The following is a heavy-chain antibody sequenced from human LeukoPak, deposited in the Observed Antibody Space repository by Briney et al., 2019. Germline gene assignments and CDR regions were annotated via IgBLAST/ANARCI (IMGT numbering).Heavy chain of an antibody. J-gene: IGHJ5*02. CDR3: ARDRGHYDFWSGNNWFDP. CDR2: IYYSGST. CDR1: GGSISSGSYY. D-gene: IGHD3-3*01. V-gene: IGHV4-61*01. Sequence: SSETLSLTCTVSGGSISSGSYYWSWIRQPPGKGLEWIGYIYYSGSTNYNPSLKSRVTISVDTSKNQFPLKLSSVTAADTAVYYCARDRGHYDFWSGNNWFDPWGQGTLVTVSS.